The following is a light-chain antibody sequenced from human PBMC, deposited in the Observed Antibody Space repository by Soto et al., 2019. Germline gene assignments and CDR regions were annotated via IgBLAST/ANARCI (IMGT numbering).Light chain of an antibody. Sequence: EIVMTQSPATLSVSPGERATLSCMASQSVSSNLAWYQQKPGQAPRLLIYGASTRATGIPARFSGSGSGTEFTLTISSLQSEDFAVYYCQQYNNWPRTFGQGTRWIS. V-gene: IGKV3-15*01. J-gene: IGKJ1*01. CDR1: QSVSSN. CDR3: QQYNNWPRT. CDR2: GAS.